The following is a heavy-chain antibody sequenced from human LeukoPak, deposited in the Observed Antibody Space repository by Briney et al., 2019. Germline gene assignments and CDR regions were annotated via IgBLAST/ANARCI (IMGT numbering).Heavy chain of an antibody. CDR1: GFTFTSFS. V-gene: IGHV3-48*01. D-gene: IGHD3-16*01. J-gene: IGHJ6*03. Sequence: GQSLTPSCVASGFTFTSFSMNWVSPAAGKGMEWVSYISGSSGTISSAYSQKGRFTISRDNDKNSLYLQMLSLRAGDTAVYECARRSEFGVLYYMDIWGKGTTVTVSS. CDR2: ISGSSGTI. CDR3: ARRSEFGVLYYMDI.